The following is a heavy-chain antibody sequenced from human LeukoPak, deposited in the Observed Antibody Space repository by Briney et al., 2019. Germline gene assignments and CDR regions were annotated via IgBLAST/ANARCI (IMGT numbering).Heavy chain of an antibody. J-gene: IGHJ5*02. V-gene: IGHV3-33*01. Sequence: GGSLRLSCVASGFTFSSYGMHWVRQAPGKGLVWVAIVWHDGSDKYYADSVKGRFTVSRDNSKNTIYLQLNSLRAEDTAVYYCARDLDYSNHFSWFDPWGQGTLVIVSS. D-gene: IGHD4-11*01. CDR2: VWHDGSDK. CDR1: GFTFSSYG. CDR3: ARDLDYSNHFSWFDP.